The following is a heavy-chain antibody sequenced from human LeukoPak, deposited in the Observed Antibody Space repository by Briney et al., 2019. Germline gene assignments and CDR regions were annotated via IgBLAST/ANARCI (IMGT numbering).Heavy chain of an antibody. J-gene: IGHJ4*02. CDR2: INSDGLST. Sequence: GGSLRLSCSASQFKFDTYGMHWVRQTPGKGLEYVSGINSDGLSTYYANSVKGRFTISRDNAKNTLYLQMGGLKTEDMAVYYCARSTDGSAHFDYWGQGTLVTVFS. V-gene: IGHV3-64*01. CDR1: QFKFDTYG. D-gene: IGHD1-1*01. CDR3: ARSTDGSAHFDY.